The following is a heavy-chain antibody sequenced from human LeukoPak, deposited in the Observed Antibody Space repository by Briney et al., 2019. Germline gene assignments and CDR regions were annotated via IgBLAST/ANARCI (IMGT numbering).Heavy chain of an antibody. V-gene: IGHV3-23*01. CDR1: GFTFNIYD. D-gene: IGHD6-13*01. J-gene: IGHJ4*02. CDR3: AKIAASGTNY. CDR2: ISGSRGGT. Sequence: PGGSLRLSCAASGFTFNIYDMSWVRQAPGKGLEWVAAISGSRGGTYYAVSVKGRFTISRDNSKNTLYLQMNSLRADDTAVYYCAKIAASGTNYWGQGTLVTVSS.